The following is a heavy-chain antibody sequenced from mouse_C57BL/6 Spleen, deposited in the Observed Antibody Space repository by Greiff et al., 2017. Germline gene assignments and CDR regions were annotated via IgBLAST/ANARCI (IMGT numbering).Heavy chain of an antibody. CDR2: IDPATGGT. V-gene: IGHV1-15*01. CDR3: TRGERQGLYAMDY. CDR1: GYTFTDYE. Sequence: QVQLKQSGAELVRPGASVTLSCKASGYTFTDYEMHWVKQTPVHGLEWIGAIDPATGGTAYNQKFKGKAILTADTSSSTAYMELRSLTSEDSAVYYCTRGERQGLYAMDYWGQGTSVTVSS. J-gene: IGHJ4*01. D-gene: IGHD2-12*01.